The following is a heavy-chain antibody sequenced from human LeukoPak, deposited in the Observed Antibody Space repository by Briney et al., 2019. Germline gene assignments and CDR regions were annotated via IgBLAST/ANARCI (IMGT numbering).Heavy chain of an antibody. CDR1: GDSISSGGYS. D-gene: IGHD3-22*01. CDR2: ISQSGNI. CDR3: ARSPLAFYDSSGYPRVWFDP. J-gene: IGHJ5*02. V-gene: IGHV4-30-2*01. Sequence: SQTLSLTCTVSGDSISSGGYSWSWIRQPPGKGLEWIGYVYHIGYISQSGNIYQNPSLKSRVTISLDTSRNQFSLKLSSVTAADTAVYYCARSPLAFYDSSGYPRVWFDPWGQGTLVTVSS.